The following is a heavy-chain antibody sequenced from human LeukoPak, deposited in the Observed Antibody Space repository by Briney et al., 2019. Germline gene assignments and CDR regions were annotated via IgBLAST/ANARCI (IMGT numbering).Heavy chain of an antibody. CDR1: GVSISSGGYY. Sequence: PSETLSLTCTVSGVSISSGGYYWSWLRQHPGKGLEWIGYIYYSGSTYYNPSLKSRVTISVDTSKNQFSLKLSSVTAADTAVYYCARDRGDSRAFDYWGQGTLVTVSS. V-gene: IGHV4-31*03. D-gene: IGHD3-22*01. J-gene: IGHJ4*02. CDR2: IYYSGST. CDR3: ARDRGDSRAFDY.